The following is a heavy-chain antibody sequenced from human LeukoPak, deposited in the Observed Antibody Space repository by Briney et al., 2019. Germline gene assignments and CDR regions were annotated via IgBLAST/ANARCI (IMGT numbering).Heavy chain of an antibody. V-gene: IGHV4-59*01. D-gene: IGHD6-13*01. CDR1: SGSISSYY. Sequence: SESLSLTCTVSSGSISSYYWSWIRQPPGKALEGIGHIYYSGSTKHNPSLKSRVTISVDTSQHQFSLKLSSVTAADTAVYYCARGYSSNWYSVFDPWGQGTLVTVSS. CDR2: IYYSGST. J-gene: IGHJ5*02. CDR3: ARGYSSNWYSVFDP.